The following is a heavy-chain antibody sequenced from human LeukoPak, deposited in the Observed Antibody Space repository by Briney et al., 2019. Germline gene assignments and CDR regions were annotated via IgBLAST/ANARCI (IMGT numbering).Heavy chain of an antibody. J-gene: IGHJ5*02. CDR3: ARAAFTRIAAAVNKINWFDP. CDR2: ISAYNGNT. D-gene: IGHD6-13*01. CDR1: GYTFTSYG. Sequence: ASVKVSCKASGYTFTSYGISWVRQAPGQGLEWMGWISAYNGNTNYAQKLQGRVTLTTDTSTSTAYMELRSLRSDDTAVYYCARAAFTRIAAAVNKINWFDPWGQGTLVTVSS. V-gene: IGHV1-18*01.